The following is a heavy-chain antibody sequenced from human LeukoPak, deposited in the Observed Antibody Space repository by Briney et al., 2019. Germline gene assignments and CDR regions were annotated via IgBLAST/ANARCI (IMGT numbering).Heavy chain of an antibody. CDR1: GGSFSGYY. CDR2: INHSGST. D-gene: IGHD2-15*01. Sequence: SETLSLTCAVYGGSFSGYYWSWIRQPPGKGLEWIGEINHSGSTNYNPSLKSRVTISVDTSKNQFSLKLSSVTAADTAVYYCARGVVVVAATLIYYYYYYMDVWGKGTTVTVSS. V-gene: IGHV4-34*01. CDR3: ARGVVVVAATLIYYYYYYMDV. J-gene: IGHJ6*03.